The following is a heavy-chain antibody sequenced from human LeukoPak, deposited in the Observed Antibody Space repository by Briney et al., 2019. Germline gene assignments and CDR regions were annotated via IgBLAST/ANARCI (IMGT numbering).Heavy chain of an antibody. D-gene: IGHD6-19*01. J-gene: IGHJ4*02. CDR1: AYTFTSYG. Sequence: ASVTVSCKASAYTFTSYGISWVRQAPGQGLEWMGWISAYNGNTNYAQKLQGRVTMTTDTSTSTAYMELRRLRSDDTAVYYCARAVGAVAGTGLIDYWGQGTLVTVSS. CDR2: ISAYNGNT. CDR3: ARAVGAVAGTGLIDY. V-gene: IGHV1-18*01.